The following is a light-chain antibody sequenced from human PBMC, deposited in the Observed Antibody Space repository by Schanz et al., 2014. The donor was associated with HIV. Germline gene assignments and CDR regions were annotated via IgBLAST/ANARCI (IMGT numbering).Light chain of an antibody. CDR2: AAS. CDR3: LKHNAYPLT. Sequence: DIQMTQSPSTLSAFVGDRVTITCRASQSIGNSLAWYQLKPGRAPKLLIYAASTLQSGVPSRFVGGGSGTEFPLTISPLQPQDFATYYCLKHNAYPLTFGHGTRL. CDR1: QSIGNS. V-gene: IGKV1-17*01. J-gene: IGKJ5*01.